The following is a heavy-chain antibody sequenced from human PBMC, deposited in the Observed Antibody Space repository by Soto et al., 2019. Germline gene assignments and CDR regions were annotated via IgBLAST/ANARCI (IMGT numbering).Heavy chain of an antibody. J-gene: IGHJ4*02. D-gene: IGHD1-26*01. CDR3: ARGGSYYPFDY. Sequence: EVQLVESGGGLVQSGGSLRLSCVASGFTFSDHYMDWVRQAPGKGLEWVGRTRNRANSYTTEYAASLTGRFTISRDDSKTSLYLQMNSLKTEDTAVYYCARGGSYYPFDYWGQGTLVTVSS. V-gene: IGHV3-72*01. CDR2: TRNRANSYTT. CDR1: GFTFSDHY.